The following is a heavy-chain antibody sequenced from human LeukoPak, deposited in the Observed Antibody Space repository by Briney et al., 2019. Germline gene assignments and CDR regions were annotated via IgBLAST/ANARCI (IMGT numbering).Heavy chain of an antibody. CDR1: GYSFTSYW. J-gene: IGHJ3*02. CDR3: AGAYCGGDCYKTPNDAFDI. V-gene: IGHV5-51*01. Sequence: GKSLQISCKGSGYSFTSYWIGWVRQMPGKGLEWMGIIYPGDSDTRYSPSFQGQVTISADKSISTAYLQWSSLKASDTAMYYCAGAYCGGDCYKTPNDAFDIWGQGTMVTVSS. CDR2: IYPGDSDT. D-gene: IGHD2-21*02.